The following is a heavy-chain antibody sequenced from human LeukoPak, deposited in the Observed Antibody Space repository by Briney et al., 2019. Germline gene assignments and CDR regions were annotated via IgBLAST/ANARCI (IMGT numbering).Heavy chain of an antibody. CDR1: GFTFSSYW. J-gene: IGHJ4*02. CDR2: INGDGSST. CDR3: TRQYSGSPGD. V-gene: IGHV3-74*01. Sequence: TGGSLRLSCAVSGFTFSSYWMHWVRQAPGKGLVWVSHINGDGSSTNYADSVKGRFTISRDNAKNTLYLQMNSLRVEDTAVYYCTRQYSGSPGDWGQGTLVTVSS. D-gene: IGHD1-26*01.